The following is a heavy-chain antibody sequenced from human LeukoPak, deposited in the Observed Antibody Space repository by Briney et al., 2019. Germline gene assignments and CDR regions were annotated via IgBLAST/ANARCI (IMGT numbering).Heavy chain of an antibody. D-gene: IGHD5-18*01. CDR1: GFTLSSYG. Sequence: PGGSLRLSCAASGFTLSSYGMHWVRQAPGKGLEWVAVIWYDGSNKYYADSVKGRFTISRDNSKNTLYLQMNSLRAEDTAVYYCAKGRGYSYGLVDYWGQGTLVTVSS. CDR2: IWYDGSNK. J-gene: IGHJ4*02. CDR3: AKGRGYSYGLVDY. V-gene: IGHV3-33*06.